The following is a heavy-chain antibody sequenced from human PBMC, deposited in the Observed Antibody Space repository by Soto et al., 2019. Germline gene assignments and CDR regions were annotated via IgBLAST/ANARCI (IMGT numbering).Heavy chain of an antibody. J-gene: IGHJ6*02. CDR2: ISYDGSNK. D-gene: IGHD4-17*01. CDR1: GFTFSSYG. V-gene: IGHV3-30*18. CDR3: AKAEPTTVTSIDYYYGMDV. Sequence: QVQLVESGGGVVQPGRSLRLSCAASGFTFSSYGMHWVRQAPGKGLEWVAVISYDGSNKYYADSVKGRFTISRDNSKNTLYLQMNSLRAEDTAVYYCAKAEPTTVTSIDYYYGMDVWGQGTTVTVSS.